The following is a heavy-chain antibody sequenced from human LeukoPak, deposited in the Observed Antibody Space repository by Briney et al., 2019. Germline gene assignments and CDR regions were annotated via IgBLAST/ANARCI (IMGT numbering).Heavy chain of an antibody. V-gene: IGHV3-21*01. D-gene: IGHD6-13*01. CDR2: ISSSSSYI. J-gene: IGHJ3*02. Sequence: PGGSLRLSCAASEFTFSSYTMNWVRQAPGKGLEWVSSISSSSSYIYYADSVKGRFTISRDNAKNSLYLQMNSLRAEDTAVYYCARAAAGNGLDAFDIWGQGTMVTVSS. CDR1: EFTFSSYT. CDR3: ARAAAGNGLDAFDI.